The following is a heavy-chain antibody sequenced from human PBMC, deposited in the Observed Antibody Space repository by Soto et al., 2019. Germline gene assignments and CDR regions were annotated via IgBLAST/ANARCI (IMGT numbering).Heavy chain of an antibody. Sequence: QVQLVQSGAEVKKPGASVKDSCKASGYTFTSYYMHWVRQAPGLGLEWMGIINPSGGSTSYAQKSQGRVTMTRETSTSTVYMELSSLRSEDTAVDYCARVWYYYDSSGYYPFDYWGQGTLVTVSS. J-gene: IGHJ4*02. V-gene: IGHV1-46*01. CDR1: GYTFTSYY. D-gene: IGHD3-22*01. CDR2: INPSGGST. CDR3: ARVWYYYDSSGYYPFDY.